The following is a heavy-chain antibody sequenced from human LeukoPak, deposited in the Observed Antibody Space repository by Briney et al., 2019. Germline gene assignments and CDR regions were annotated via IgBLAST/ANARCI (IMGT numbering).Heavy chain of an antibody. CDR2: LCFNGEST. CDR3: AKGGYSNGRYYYYYMDV. J-gene: IGHJ6*03. CDR1: GFTFSSYA. V-gene: IGHV3-23*01. Sequence: GGSLRLSCAASGFTFSSYAMTWVRQAPGKGLGWGSSLCFNGESTYYADSAKGRFTIPRDNSKNTLYLQMNSLRAEDTAVYYCAKGGYSNGRYYYYYMDVWGEGTTVTVSS. D-gene: IGHD5-18*01.